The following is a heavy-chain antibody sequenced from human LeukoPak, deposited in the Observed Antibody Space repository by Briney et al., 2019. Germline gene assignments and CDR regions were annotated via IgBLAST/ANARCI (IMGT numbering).Heavy chain of an antibody. D-gene: IGHD3-22*01. CDR2: IYSGGST. CDR3: AKDVDYYDSSGYSDLGYYYYGMDV. J-gene: IGHJ6*02. Sequence: GGSLRLSCAASGFTVSSNYMSWVRQAPGKGLEWVSVIYSGGSTYYADSVKGRFTISRDNSKITLYLQMNSLRAEDTAVYYCAKDVDYYDSSGYSDLGYYYYGMDVWGQGTTVTVSS. CDR1: GFTVSSNY. V-gene: IGHV3-66*01.